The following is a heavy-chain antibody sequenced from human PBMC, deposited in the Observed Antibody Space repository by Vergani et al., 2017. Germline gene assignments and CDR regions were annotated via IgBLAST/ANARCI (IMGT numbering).Heavy chain of an antibody. Sequence: QVQLVESGGGVVQPGRSLRLSCAASGFSFSSFGFHWVRQAPGKGLEWVAFIHYDGSHEYYIDSVKGRFTISRDNSKNTLILQMNGLRAEDTAVYYCAGDRGWATISGYFSGAFDYWGLGSLVSVSS. CDR1: GFSFSSFG. V-gene: IGHV3-33*01. D-gene: IGHD6-25*01. CDR3: AGDRGWATISGYFSGAFDY. J-gene: IGHJ4*02. CDR2: IHYDGSHE.